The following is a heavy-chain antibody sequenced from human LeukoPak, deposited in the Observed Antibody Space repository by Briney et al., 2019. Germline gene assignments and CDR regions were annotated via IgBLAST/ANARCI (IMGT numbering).Heavy chain of an antibody. V-gene: IGHV4-59*01. CDR1: GGSINPYY. CDR3: ARGLKDDFWSGYFRFDY. Sequence: SETLSLTCTVSGGSINPYYWTWIRQPPGKGLEWIGYMHHSGTTNHNPSLKRRVTISVDTSKNQFSLSLTSVTAADTAIYYCARGLKDDFWSGYFRFDYWGQGTLVTVSS. D-gene: IGHD3-3*01. J-gene: IGHJ4*02. CDR2: MHHSGTT.